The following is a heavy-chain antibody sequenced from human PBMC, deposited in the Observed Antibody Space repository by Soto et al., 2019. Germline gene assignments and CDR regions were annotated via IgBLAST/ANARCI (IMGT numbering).Heavy chain of an antibody. CDR2: INGGNGDT. CDR3: ARGPLSLYSADFR. V-gene: IGHV1-3*01. J-gene: IGHJ4*02. CDR1: GYSFTSYA. D-gene: IGHD6-13*01. Sequence: AAVQVSCKDSGYSFTSYALNWVRQDPGQRREGLGGINGGNGDTKYSQRFHHRVTITRDTYANTVYMELSSRTSEDTAIYYCARGPLSLYSADFRWGRGTPVTVSS.